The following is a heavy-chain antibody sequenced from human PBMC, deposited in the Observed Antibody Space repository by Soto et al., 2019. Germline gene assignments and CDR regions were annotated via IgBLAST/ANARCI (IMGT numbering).Heavy chain of an antibody. V-gene: IGHV3-7*01. CDR2: MNEDATTK. CDR3: AAYNTSRHAAFDI. D-gene: IGHD1-20*01. CDR1: GFTFKTYW. J-gene: IGHJ3*02. Sequence: PRGSLRLSCEVSGFTFKTYWIICCGQSPGKGLEWLANMNEDATTKYYVDSVKGRFTILGDSAGNSLLLKMASLRAEDTAVYFCAAYNTSRHAAFDIWGRGTLVTVSS.